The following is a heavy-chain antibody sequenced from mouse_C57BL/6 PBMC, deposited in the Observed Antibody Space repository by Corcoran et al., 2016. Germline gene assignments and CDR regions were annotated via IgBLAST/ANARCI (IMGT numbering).Heavy chain of an antibody. J-gene: IGHJ4*01. CDR2: INPNNGGT. Sequence: EAQLQQSGPELVKPGASVKISCKASGYTFTDYYMNWVKQSHGKSLEWIGDINPNNGGTSYNQKFKGKATLTVDKSSSTAYMELRSLTSEDSAVYYCARKLAYYAMDYWGQGTSVTVSS. CDR3: ARKLAYYAMDY. D-gene: IGHD1-3*01. CDR1: GYTFTDYY. V-gene: IGHV1-26*01.